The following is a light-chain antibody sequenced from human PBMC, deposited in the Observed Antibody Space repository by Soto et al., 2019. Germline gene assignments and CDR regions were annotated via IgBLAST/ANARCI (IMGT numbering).Light chain of an antibody. CDR1: QTVTSSY. CDR2: ATS. Sequence: EIVLTQSPATLSLSPGERATLSCRASQTVTSSYFAWYQQRPGQAPRLLIYATSSRATGIPDRFSGSGSGTDFTLTISSLDPEDFAVYYCQQYGGSRWTFGQGTKVDIK. V-gene: IGKV3-20*01. CDR3: QQYGGSRWT. J-gene: IGKJ1*01.